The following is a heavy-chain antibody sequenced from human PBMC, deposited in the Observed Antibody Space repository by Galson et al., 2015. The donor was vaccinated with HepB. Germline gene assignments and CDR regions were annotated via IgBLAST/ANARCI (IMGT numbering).Heavy chain of an antibody. J-gene: IGHJ4*02. CDR1: GFIFNTYG. CDR2: ISYHGGNE. V-gene: IGHV3-30*18. CDR3: AKGGRVVVTPIFFDQ. D-gene: IGHD2-21*02. Sequence: SLRLSCAASGFIFNTYGMQWVRQAPGKGLECVALISYHGGNEYYADSVKGRFTISRDNSKNTLYLQMNSLRAEDTAVYYCAKGGRVVVTPIFFDQWGQGTLVTVSS.